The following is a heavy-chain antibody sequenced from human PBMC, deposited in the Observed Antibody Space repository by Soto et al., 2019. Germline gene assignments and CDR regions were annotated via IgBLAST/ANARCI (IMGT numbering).Heavy chain of an antibody. CDR2: IIPIFGTA. V-gene: IGHV1-69*01. D-gene: IGHD3-10*01. CDR1: GGTFSSYA. Sequence: QVQLVQSGAEVKKPGSSVKVSCKASGGTFSSYAISWVRQAPGQGLQWMGGIIPIFGTANYAQKFQGRVTITADESTSTAYMELSSLRSEDTAVYYCARGAGVRGQGYYYYGMDVWGQGTTVTVSS. CDR3: ARGAGVRGQGYYYYGMDV. J-gene: IGHJ6*02.